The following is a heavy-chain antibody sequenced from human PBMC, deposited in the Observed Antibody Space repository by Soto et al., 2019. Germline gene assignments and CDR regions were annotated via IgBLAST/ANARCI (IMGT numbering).Heavy chain of an antibody. CDR1: GFTFSSYS. V-gene: IGHV3-48*01. J-gene: IGHJ4*02. CDR3: ARDQLYSSSWSDY. Sequence: PGGSLRLSCAASGFTFSSYSMNWVRQAPGKGLEWVSFICNSGSTKYYADSVKGRFTISRDNSKNTLYLQMNSLRAEDTAVYYCARDQLYSSSWSDYWGQGTLVTVSS. CDR2: ICNSGSTK. D-gene: IGHD6-13*01.